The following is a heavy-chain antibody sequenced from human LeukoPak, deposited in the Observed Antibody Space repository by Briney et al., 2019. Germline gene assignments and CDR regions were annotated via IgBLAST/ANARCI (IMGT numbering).Heavy chain of an antibody. Sequence: SETLSLTCTVSGGSISSYYWSWIRQPPGKGLEWIGYIYYSGSTNYNPSLKSRVTISVDTSKNQFSLKLSSVTAADTAVYYCARGSDFDWLPQEYYYYYGMDAWGQGTTVTVSS. CDR1: GGSISSYY. V-gene: IGHV4-59*12. CDR2: IYYSGST. D-gene: IGHD3-9*01. CDR3: ARGSDFDWLPQEYYYYYGMDA. J-gene: IGHJ6*02.